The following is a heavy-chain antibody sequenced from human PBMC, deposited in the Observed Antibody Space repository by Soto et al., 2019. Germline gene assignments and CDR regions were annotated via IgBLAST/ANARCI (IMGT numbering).Heavy chain of an antibody. CDR1: GFTFSSYA. CDR2: ISGSGGST. V-gene: IGHV3-23*01. J-gene: IGHJ4*02. D-gene: IGHD1-26*01. CDR3: ANQEELKPRPWDDY. Sequence: EVPLLESGGGLVQPGGSLRLSCAASGFTFSSYAMSWVRQAPGKGLEWVSAISGSGGSTYYADSVKGRFTISRDNSKNTLYLQMNSLRAEDTAVYYCANQEELKPRPWDDYWGQGTLVTVSS.